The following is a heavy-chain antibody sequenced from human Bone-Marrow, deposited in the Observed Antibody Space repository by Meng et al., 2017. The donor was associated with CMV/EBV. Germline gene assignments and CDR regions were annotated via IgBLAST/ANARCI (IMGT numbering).Heavy chain of an antibody. CDR2: IYYSGST. J-gene: IGHJ6*02. CDR3: AGHCRSTSCFPYYYYGMDV. CDR1: GGPFSSYY. V-gene: IGHV4-59*01. Sequence: SEPLSLTCTASGGPFSSYYWSWIRQPPGKGLEWIGYIYYSGSTNYNPSRKSRVTKSVDTSTDLFSLKLSSVTAAGTAVYYCAGHCRSTSCFPYYYYGMDVWGQGTTVTGSS. D-gene: IGHD2-2*01.